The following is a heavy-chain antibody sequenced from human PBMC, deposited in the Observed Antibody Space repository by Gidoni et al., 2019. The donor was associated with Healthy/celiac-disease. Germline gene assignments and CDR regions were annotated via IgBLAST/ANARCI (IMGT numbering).Heavy chain of an antibody. D-gene: IGHD3-10*01. Sequence: EVQLVESGGGLVQPGGSLRLSCAASGFTFSSYEMNWVRQAPGKGLEWVSYISSSGSTIYYADSVKGRFTISRDNAKNSLYLQMNSLRAEDTAVYYCARDSGPITMVRGGVDVWGKGTTVTVSS. CDR3: ARDSGPITMVRGGVDV. CDR1: GFTFSSYE. V-gene: IGHV3-48*03. J-gene: IGHJ6*04. CDR2: ISSSGSTI.